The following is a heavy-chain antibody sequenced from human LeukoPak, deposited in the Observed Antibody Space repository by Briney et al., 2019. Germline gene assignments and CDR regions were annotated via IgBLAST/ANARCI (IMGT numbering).Heavy chain of an antibody. D-gene: IGHD6-19*01. J-gene: IGHJ3*02. CDR3: ARDSAVAGSDAFDI. CDR1: GGSISSSNW. V-gene: IGHV4-4*02. Sequence: SETLSLTCTVSGGSISSSNWWSWVRQPPGKGLEWIGEIYHSGSTNYNPSLKSRVTISVDKSKNQFSLKLSSVTAADTAVYYCARDSAVAGSDAFDIWGQGTMVTVSS. CDR2: IYHSGST.